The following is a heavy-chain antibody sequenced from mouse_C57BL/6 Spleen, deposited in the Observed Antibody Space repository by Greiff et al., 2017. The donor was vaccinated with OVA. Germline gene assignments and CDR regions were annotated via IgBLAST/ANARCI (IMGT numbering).Heavy chain of an antibody. CDR2: ISYDGSN. J-gene: IGHJ4*01. Sequence: ESGPGLVKPSQSLSLTCSVTGYSITSGYYWNWIRQFPGNKLEWMGYISYDGSNNYNPSLKNRISITRDTSKNQFFLKLNSVTTEDTATYYCAREGITTGAGNYAMDYWGQGTSVTVSS. CDR3: AREGITTGAGNYAMDY. D-gene: IGHD1-1*01. CDR1: GYSITSGYY. V-gene: IGHV3-6*01.